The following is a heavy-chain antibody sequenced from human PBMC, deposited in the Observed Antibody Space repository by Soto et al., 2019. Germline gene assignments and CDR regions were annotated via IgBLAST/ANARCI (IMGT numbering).Heavy chain of an antibody. CDR2: IQSGGST. D-gene: IGHD2-15*01. CDR3: SRDDVYCSGGCCYGVLMGV. Sequence: EVQLVASGGDLVQPGGSLGLSCAASGFTFSSHYMNWVRRAPGKGLMWVSLIQSGGSTFYADSVKGRFTISRGNSNNSRCRQMHSLRVEDMAMYYCSRDDVYCSGGCCYGVLMGVWGRGTTVTVSS. V-gene: IGHV3-66*01. J-gene: IGHJ6*03. CDR1: GFTFSSHY.